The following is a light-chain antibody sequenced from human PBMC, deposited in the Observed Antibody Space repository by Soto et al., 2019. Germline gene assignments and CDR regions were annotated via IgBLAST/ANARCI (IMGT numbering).Light chain of an antibody. Sequence: DIQMTQSPSSLSASVGDRVTITCQASQDITNYLNWYQQKPGKAPRLLLCDASSLETGVPSRFSGSGSGTDFTFTISSLQPEDIATYYCQHYDHLPITFGQGTRQEIK. V-gene: IGKV1-33*01. CDR1: QDITNY. CDR3: QHYDHLPIT. J-gene: IGKJ5*01. CDR2: DAS.